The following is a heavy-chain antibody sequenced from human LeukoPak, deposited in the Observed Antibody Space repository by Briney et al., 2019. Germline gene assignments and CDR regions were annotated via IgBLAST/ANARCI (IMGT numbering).Heavy chain of an antibody. Sequence: GESLKISCKGSGYSFTSYWIGWVRQMPGKSLEWMGIFYPGDSDTRYSPAFQGQVTISADKSISTAYLQWSSLKASDTAMYYCARRPPGSYGWYYFDYWGQGTLVTVSS. D-gene: IGHD3-10*01. CDR1: GYSFTSYW. J-gene: IGHJ4*02. CDR3: ARRPPGSYGWYYFDY. CDR2: FYPGDSDT. V-gene: IGHV5-51*01.